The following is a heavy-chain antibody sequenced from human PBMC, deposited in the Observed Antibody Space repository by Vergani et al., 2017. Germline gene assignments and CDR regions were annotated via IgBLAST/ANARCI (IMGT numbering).Heavy chain of an antibody. CDR1: GFTFSSYS. D-gene: IGHD2-2*01. CDR2: ISSSSSYI. CDR3: ARDRGACSSTSCYFHP. V-gene: IGHV3-21*01. Sequence: EVQLVESGGGLVKPGGSLRLSCAASGFTFSSYSMNWVRQAPGKGLEWVSSISSSSSYIYYADSVKGRFTISRDNAKNSLYLQMNSLRAEDTAVYYCARDRGACSSTSCYFHPWGQGTLFTVSS. J-gene: IGHJ4*02.